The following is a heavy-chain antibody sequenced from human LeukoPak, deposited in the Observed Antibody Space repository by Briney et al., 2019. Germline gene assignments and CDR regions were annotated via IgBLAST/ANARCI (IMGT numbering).Heavy chain of an antibody. Sequence: GGSLRLSCAASGFTFSTYAMSWVRQAPGQGLEWVSSISGDGCSTYYAESVKGRFTISRDNSKNTLYLQMNSLRAEDTAVYYCAKRPDCSTTNCLRFEYWGQGTLVTVSS. V-gene: IGHV3-23*01. CDR2: ISGDGCST. D-gene: IGHD2-2*01. J-gene: IGHJ4*02. CDR1: GFTFSTYA. CDR3: AKRPDCSTTNCLRFEY.